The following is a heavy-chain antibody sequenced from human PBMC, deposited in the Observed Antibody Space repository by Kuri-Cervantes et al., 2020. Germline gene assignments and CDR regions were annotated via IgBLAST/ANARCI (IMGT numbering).Heavy chain of an antibody. CDR1: GYTFTGYY. CDR3: ALLAGAGPIDY. Sequence: ASVKVSCKASGYTFTGYYMHWVRQAPGQGLEWMGWINPNSGGTNYAQKFQGRVTMTTDTSTSTAYMELRSLRSDDTAVYYCALLAGAGPIDYWGQGTLVTVSS. V-gene: IGHV1-2*02. J-gene: IGHJ4*02. CDR2: INPNSGGT. D-gene: IGHD1-1*01.